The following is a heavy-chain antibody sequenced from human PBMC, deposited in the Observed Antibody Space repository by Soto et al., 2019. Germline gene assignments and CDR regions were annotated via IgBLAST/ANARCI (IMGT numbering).Heavy chain of an antibody. D-gene: IGHD5-12*01. Sequence: QVQLVQSGAEVKKPGASVKVSCKASGYTFTSYGISWVRQAPGQGLEWMGWISGHNGNTYFAQKLQGRVTMTTDTATSTAYMDLRSLRSDDTAVYYCARDLGGFPDYWGQGTLVTVSS. V-gene: IGHV1-18*01. CDR2: ISGHNGNT. J-gene: IGHJ4*02. CDR1: GYTFTSYG. CDR3: ARDLGGFPDY.